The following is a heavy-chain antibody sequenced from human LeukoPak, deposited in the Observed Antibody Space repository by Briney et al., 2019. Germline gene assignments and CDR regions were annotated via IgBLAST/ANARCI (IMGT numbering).Heavy chain of an antibody. D-gene: IGHD2-2*01. Sequence: GASVRVSFRAAGGTFINYAINWVRQAPGQGREWMGRIIPIRDRANYAQKFQGRVTIPADKSTSTAYMELSSLRSQDTAVYYCARDHQYCDSTTCYAAYAYWGQGTLVTASS. V-gene: IGHV1-69*04. CDR3: ARDHQYCDSTTCYAAYAY. CDR2: IIPIRDRA. CDR1: GGTFINYA. J-gene: IGHJ4*02.